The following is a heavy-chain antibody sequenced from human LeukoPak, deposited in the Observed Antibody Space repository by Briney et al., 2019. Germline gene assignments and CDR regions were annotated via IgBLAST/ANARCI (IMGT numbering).Heavy chain of an antibody. J-gene: IGHJ4*02. CDR1: GGSISSYY. CDR3: ARPESVYSSGWYY. V-gene: IGHV4-59*08. CDR2: IQDTGNT. D-gene: IGHD6-19*01. Sequence: PSETPSFTCTVSGGSISSYYWSWIRQPPEKGVEWIGYIQDTGNTRYNSSLKSRVTISSDTSTNQISLKLSSVTAADTAVYYCARPESVYSSGWYYWGQGTLVTVSS.